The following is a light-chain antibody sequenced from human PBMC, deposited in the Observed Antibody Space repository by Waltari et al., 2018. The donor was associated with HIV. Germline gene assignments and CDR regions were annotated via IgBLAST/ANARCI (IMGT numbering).Light chain of an antibody. J-gene: IGLJ2*01. CDR2: KDD. CDR1: SANIGANT. CDR3: STWQDGLNGVL. Sequence: QSVLTQPPSASGPFGQRVAISCSGSSANIGANTVNWYQQFPGAAPYPLIYKDDQRASGVPDRFSCSKSGTSASRAMNGLQSEDEGTYYCSTWQDGLNGVLFGGGTELAVL. V-gene: IGLV1-44*01.